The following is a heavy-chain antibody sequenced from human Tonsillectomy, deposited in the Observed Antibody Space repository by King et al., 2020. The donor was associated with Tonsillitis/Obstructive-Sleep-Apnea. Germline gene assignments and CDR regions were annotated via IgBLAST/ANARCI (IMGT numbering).Heavy chain of an antibody. V-gene: IGHV3-33*01. CDR2: IWYDGSNK. Sequence: QLVQSGGGVVQPGRSLRLSCAASGFTFSSYGMHWVRQAPGKGLEWVAVIWYDGSNKYYADSVKGRFTISRDNSKNTLYLQMNSLRAEDTAVYYCAREAEVWFGEYQVSYWGQGTLVTVSS. J-gene: IGHJ4*02. CDR3: AREAEVWFGEYQVSY. D-gene: IGHD3-10*01. CDR1: GFTFSSYG.